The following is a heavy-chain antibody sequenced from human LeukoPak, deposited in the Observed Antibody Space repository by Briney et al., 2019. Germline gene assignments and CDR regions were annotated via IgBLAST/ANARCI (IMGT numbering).Heavy chain of an antibody. D-gene: IGHD3-22*01. CDR1: GLTFSSYE. J-gene: IGHJ4*02. CDR3: ARERDSSGYYFDY. V-gene: IGHV3-48*03. CDR2: ISSSGSTI. Sequence: HPGGSLRLSCAASGLTFSSYEMNWVRQAPGKGLEWVSYISSSGSTIYYADSVKGRFTISRDNAKNSLYLQMNSLRAEDTAVYYCARERDSSGYYFDYWGQGTLVTVSS.